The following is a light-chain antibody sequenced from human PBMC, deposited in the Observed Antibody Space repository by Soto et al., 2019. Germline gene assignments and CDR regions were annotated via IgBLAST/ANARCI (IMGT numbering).Light chain of an antibody. CDR3: LQVDNLPLT. CDR2: DAS. CDR1: QDINNS. Sequence: DIQMTQSLSSLSASVGDRVTITCQANQDINNSLNWYQQRPGEAPKLLIYDASILEAGVPSRFSGSGFGTTFTVTISSLQPEDFATYYCLQVDNLPLTFGGGTKVELK. V-gene: IGKV1-33*01. J-gene: IGKJ4*01.